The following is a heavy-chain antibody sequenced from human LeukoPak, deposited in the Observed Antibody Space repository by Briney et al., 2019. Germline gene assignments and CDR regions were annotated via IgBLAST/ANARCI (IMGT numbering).Heavy chain of an antibody. Sequence: GGSLRLSCAASGFTFSDYYMSWIRQAPGKGLEWVSYISSSGSTIYYADSVKGRFTISRDNAKNSLYLQMNSLRAEDTAVYYCARDTYSSSWDPIDPWGQGTLVTVSS. J-gene: IGHJ5*02. D-gene: IGHD6-13*01. CDR3: ARDTYSSSWDPIDP. V-gene: IGHV3-11*04. CDR1: GFTFSDYY. CDR2: ISSSGSTI.